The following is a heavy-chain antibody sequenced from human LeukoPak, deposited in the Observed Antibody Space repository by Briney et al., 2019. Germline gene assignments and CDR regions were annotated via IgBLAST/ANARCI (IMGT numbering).Heavy chain of an antibody. CDR2: ISYDGSNK. CDR3: AKGDPYCSSTSCYVGEPFDY. J-gene: IGHJ4*02. V-gene: IGHV3-30*04. Sequence: GGSLRLSCAASGFTFSSYAMHWVRQAPGKGLEWVAVISYDGSNKYYADSVKGRFTISRDNSKNTLYLQMNSLRAEDTAVYYCAKGDPYCSSTSCYVGEPFDYWGQGTLVTVSS. CDR1: GFTFSSYA. D-gene: IGHD2-2*01.